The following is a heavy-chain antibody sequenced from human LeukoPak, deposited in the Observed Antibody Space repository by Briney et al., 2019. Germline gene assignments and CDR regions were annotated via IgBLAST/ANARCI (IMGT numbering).Heavy chain of an antibody. J-gene: IGHJ4*02. V-gene: IGHV3-23*01. CDR3: AKDLERIVVVPAAMSY. Sequence: GGSLRLSCAASGLTFSSYRMNWVRQAPGKGLEWVSAISGSGGSTYYADSVKGRFTISRDNSKNTLYLQMNSLRAEDTAVYYCAKDLERIVVVPAAMSYWGQGTLVTVSS. CDR1: GLTFSSYR. CDR2: ISGSGGST. D-gene: IGHD2-2*01.